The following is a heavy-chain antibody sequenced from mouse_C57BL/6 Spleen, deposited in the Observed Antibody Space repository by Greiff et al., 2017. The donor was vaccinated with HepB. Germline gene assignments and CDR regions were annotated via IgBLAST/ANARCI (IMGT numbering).Heavy chain of an antibody. Sequence: ESGPGLVKPSQSLSLTCSVTGYSITSGYYWNWIRQFPGNKLEWRGYINYDGSNNYNPSLKSPTSITRDTSKNQSFLKLNSVTTEDPATYYCAKLERLATDYWGQGTAVNVSS. CDR3: AKLERLATDY. CDR2: INYDGSN. CDR1: GYSITSGYY. D-gene: IGHD4-1*01. J-gene: IGHJ4*01. V-gene: IGHV3-6*01.